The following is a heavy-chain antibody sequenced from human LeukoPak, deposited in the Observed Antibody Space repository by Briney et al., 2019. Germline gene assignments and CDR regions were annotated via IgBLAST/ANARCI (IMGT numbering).Heavy chain of an antibody. Sequence: GASVKVSCKASGYTFTNYAITWVRQAPGQGLEWMGWISAYNGNTNYAQKLQGRVTMATDTSTSTAYMELRSLRSDDTAVYYCARYSEWLVLGNYFDYWGQGTLVTVSS. D-gene: IGHD6-19*01. V-gene: IGHV1-18*01. CDR3: ARYSEWLVLGNYFDY. J-gene: IGHJ4*02. CDR2: ISAYNGNT. CDR1: GYTFTNYA.